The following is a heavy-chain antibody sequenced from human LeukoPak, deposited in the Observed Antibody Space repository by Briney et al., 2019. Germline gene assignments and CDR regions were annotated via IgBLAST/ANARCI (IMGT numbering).Heavy chain of an antibody. J-gene: IGHJ6*02. CDR3: ARLDYYYGMDV. V-gene: IGHV3-30-3*01. Sequence: GGSLRLSCAASGFTFSSYAMHWVRQAPGKGLKWVAVISYDGSNKYYADSVKGRFTISRDNSKNTLYLQMNSLRAEDTAVYYCARLDYYYGMDVWGQGTTVTVSS. CDR1: GFTFSSYA. CDR2: ISYDGSNK.